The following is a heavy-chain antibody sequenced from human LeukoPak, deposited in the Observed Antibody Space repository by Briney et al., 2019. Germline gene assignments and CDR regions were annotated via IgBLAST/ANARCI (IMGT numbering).Heavy chain of an antibody. J-gene: IGHJ4*02. CDR3: AKGPLRGTAAAIDY. Sequence: GGSLRLACAASGFTFSSYWMSRVRHAPGKGLEWVAVISYDGRNKHYPDSVKGRFTISRDISTDTLWLQMDSLRTEDTAVYYCAKGPLRGTAAAIDYWGQGTLVTVSS. V-gene: IGHV3-30*18. D-gene: IGHD2-2*01. CDR1: GFTFSSYW. CDR2: ISYDGRNK.